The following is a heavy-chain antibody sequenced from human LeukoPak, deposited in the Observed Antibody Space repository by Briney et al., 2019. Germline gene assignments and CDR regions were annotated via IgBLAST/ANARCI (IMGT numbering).Heavy chain of an antibody. J-gene: IGHJ4*02. Sequence: GGTLRLSCAASGFTFSSYWMSWVRQAPGKGLEWVANIKQDGSEKYYVDSVKGRFTISRDNAKNSLYLQMNSLRAEDTAVYYCARDSLHPSSLHYYFDYWGQGTLVTASS. CDR3: ARDSLHPSSLHYYFDY. V-gene: IGHV3-7*01. CDR2: IKQDGSEK. CDR1: GFTFSSYW. D-gene: IGHD6-6*01.